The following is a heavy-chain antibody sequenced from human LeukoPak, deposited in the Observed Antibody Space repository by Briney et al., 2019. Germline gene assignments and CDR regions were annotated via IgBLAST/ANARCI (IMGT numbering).Heavy chain of an antibody. CDR1: GFTFSSYA. D-gene: IGHD3-3*01. CDR3: AKGLTILKSNSYYYGMDV. CDR2: ISGSGGST. Sequence: GGSLRLSCAASGFTFSSYAMSWVRQVPGKGLEWVSAISGSGGSTYYADSVKGRFTISRDNSKNTLYLQMNSLRAEDTAVYYCAKGLTILKSNSYYYGMDVWGQGTTVTVSS. V-gene: IGHV3-23*01. J-gene: IGHJ6*02.